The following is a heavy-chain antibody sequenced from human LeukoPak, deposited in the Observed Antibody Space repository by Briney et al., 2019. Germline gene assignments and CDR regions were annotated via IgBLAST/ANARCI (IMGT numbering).Heavy chain of an antibody. Sequence: ASVKVSCKASGYTFTSYDINWVRQATGQGLEWMGWISAYNGNTNYAQKLQGRVTMTTDTSTSTAYMELRSLRSDDTAVYYCARDLFLKYCSSTSCLHTPFDYWGQGTLVTVSS. CDR3: ARDLFLKYCSSTSCLHTPFDY. J-gene: IGHJ4*02. D-gene: IGHD2-2*01. CDR2: ISAYNGNT. CDR1: GYTFTSYD. V-gene: IGHV1-18*01.